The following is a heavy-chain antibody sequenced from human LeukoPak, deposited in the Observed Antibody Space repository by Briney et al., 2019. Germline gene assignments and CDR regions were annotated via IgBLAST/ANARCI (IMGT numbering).Heavy chain of an antibody. CDR3: ASLGAVAGKDY. CDR2: IYYSGST. Sequence: SETLSLTCTVSGGSISSYYWSWIRQPPGKGLEWIGYIYYSGSTNYNPSLKSRVTISVDTSKNQFSLKLSSVTAADTAVYYCASLGAVAGKDYWGQGTLVTVSS. CDR1: GGSISSYY. J-gene: IGHJ4*02. D-gene: IGHD6-19*01. V-gene: IGHV4-59*08.